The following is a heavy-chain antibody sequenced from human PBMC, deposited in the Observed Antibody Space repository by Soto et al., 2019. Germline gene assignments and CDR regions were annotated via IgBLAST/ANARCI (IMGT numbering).Heavy chain of an antibody. CDR2: ISAYNGNT. J-gene: IGHJ4*02. CDR1: GYTFTSYG. Sequence: ASVKVSCKASGYTFTSYGISWVRQAPGQGLEWMGWISAYNGNTNYAQKLQGRVTMTTDTPTSTTYMELRSLRSDDTAVYYCARDRSYDIVATITHFDYWGQGTLVTVSS. D-gene: IGHD5-12*01. V-gene: IGHV1-18*01. CDR3: ARDRSYDIVATITHFDY.